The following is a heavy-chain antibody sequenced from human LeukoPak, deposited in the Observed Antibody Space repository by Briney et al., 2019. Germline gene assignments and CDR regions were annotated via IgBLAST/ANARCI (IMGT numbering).Heavy chain of an antibody. CDR2: FDPEDGET. CDR3: ARGQTSGWSYYYYYMDV. J-gene: IGHJ6*03. V-gene: IGHV1-24*01. D-gene: IGHD6-19*01. CDR1: GYTLTELS. Sequence: ASVNVSCKFSGYTLTELSMHWVRQAPGKGLEWMGGFDPEDGETIYAQKFQGRVTMTEDTSTDTAYMELSSLRSEDTAVYYCARGQTSGWSYYYYYMDVWGKGTTVTVSS.